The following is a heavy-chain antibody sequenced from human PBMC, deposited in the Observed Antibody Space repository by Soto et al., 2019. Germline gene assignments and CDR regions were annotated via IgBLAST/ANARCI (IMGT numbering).Heavy chain of an antibody. D-gene: IGHD3-3*01. CDR1: GFTFSSYA. CDR3: AKYFDALRLLVCIPKAIDY. Sequence: PGGSLRLSCAAAGFTFSSYALHWVRQAPGKGLEWVGVISYDGSNEYYTDSVKGRFIISRDNSKNTVYLQMNSLRAEDTAVYYCAKYFDALRLLVCIPKAIDYWGQGTLVTVSS. CDR2: ISYDGSNE. V-gene: IGHV3-30*18. J-gene: IGHJ4*02.